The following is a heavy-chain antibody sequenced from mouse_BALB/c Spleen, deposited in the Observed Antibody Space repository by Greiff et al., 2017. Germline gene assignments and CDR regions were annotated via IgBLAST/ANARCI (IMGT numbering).Heavy chain of an antibody. CDR3: ARGPYYGNFDYYFDY. CDR1: GFSLTSYG. J-gene: IGHJ2*01. D-gene: IGHD2-10*01. CDR2: IWAGGST. V-gene: IGHV2-9*02. Sequence: QVQLQQSGPGLVAPSQSLSITCTVSGFSLTSYGVHWVRQPPGKGLEWLGVIWAGGSTNYNSALMSRLSISKDNSKSQVFLKMNSLQTDDTAMYYCARGPYYGNFDYYFDYWGQGTTLTVSS.